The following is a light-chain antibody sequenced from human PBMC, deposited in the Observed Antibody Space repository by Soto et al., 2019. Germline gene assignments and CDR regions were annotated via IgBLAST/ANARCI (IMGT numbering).Light chain of an antibody. V-gene: IGKV1-33*01. CDR2: DAF. Sequence: DIQMTQSTSSLSAFVGDGVSITCQASHDIKKYLNWYQRKPGKAPNLLIYDAFNLEPGVPSRFSARGSGTDFTFTISSLQPEDIATYYCQQYDNGLITFGQGTRLEI. J-gene: IGKJ5*01. CDR3: QQYDNGLIT. CDR1: HDIKKY.